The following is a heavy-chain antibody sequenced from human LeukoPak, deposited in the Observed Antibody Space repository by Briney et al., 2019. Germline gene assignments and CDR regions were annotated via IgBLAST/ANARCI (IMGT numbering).Heavy chain of an antibody. D-gene: IGHD6-13*01. CDR3: ARADVSYSSSWYFYYYYYMDV. CDR1: GLTFSSYS. J-gene: IGHJ6*03. V-gene: IGHV3-48*01. CDR2: ISSSSSTI. Sequence: GGSLRLSCAAYGLTFSSYSMNCVRQAPGKGLEWLSYISSSSSTIYYADSVKGRFTISRDNAKNSLYLQMHSLRAEDTAVYYCARADVSYSSSWYFYYYYYMDVWGKGTTVTISS.